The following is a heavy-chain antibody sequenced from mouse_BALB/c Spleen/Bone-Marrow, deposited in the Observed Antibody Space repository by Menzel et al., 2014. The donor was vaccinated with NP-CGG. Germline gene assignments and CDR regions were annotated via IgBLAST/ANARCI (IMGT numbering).Heavy chain of an antibody. V-gene: IGHV2-2*02. J-gene: IGHJ3*01. D-gene: IGHD2-3*01. CDR2: IWSGGST. Sequence: VKLMESGPGLVQPSQSLSITCTVSGFSLTSYGVHWVRQSPGKGLEWLGVIWSGGSTDYNAAFISRLSISKDNSKSQVFFKMSSLQANDTAIYYCATDGYYVRFAYWGQGTLVTVSA. CDR1: GFSLTSYG. CDR3: ATDGYYVRFAY.